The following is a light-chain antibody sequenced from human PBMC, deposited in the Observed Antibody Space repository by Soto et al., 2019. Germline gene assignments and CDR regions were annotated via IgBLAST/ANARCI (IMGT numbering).Light chain of an antibody. CDR3: ASCDDSLNGYV. CDR2: YDD. CDR1: SSNIGNNA. V-gene: IGLV1-36*01. Sequence: QSVLTQPPSVSEAPRQRVTISCSGSSSNIGNNAVNWYQQLPGKAPKLLIYYDDLLPSGVSDRFSGSKSGTSASLAISGLQSEDEADYYCASCDDSLNGYVFGTGTKFTVL. J-gene: IGLJ1*01.